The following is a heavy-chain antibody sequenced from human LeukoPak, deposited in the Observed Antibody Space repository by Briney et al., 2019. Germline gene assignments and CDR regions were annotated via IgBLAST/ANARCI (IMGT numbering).Heavy chain of an antibody. CDR3: ARDRGIVVVTEFDY. CDR1: GFTFSSYS. Sequence: GGSLRLSCAASGFTFSSYSMNWVRQAPGKGLEWVSYISSSSSTIYYADSVKGRFTISRDNAKNSLYLQMNSLRAEDTAVYYCARDRGIVVVTEFDYWGQGTLVTVSS. V-gene: IGHV3-48*01. J-gene: IGHJ4*02. CDR2: ISSSSSTI. D-gene: IGHD3-22*01.